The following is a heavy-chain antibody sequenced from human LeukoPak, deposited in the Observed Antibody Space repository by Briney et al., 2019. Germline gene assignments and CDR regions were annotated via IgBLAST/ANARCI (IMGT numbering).Heavy chain of an antibody. D-gene: IGHD2-2*01. Sequence: GGSLRLSCAASGFTFSSYAMSWVRQAPGKGLEWVSAISGSGGSTYYADSVKGRFTISRDNAKKSLYLQMNSLRAEDTAFYYCARGGYCTSSLCYALNAFDFWGQGTVVTVSS. V-gene: IGHV3-23*01. CDR3: ARGGYCTSSLCYALNAFDF. J-gene: IGHJ3*01. CDR2: ISGSGGST. CDR1: GFTFSSYA.